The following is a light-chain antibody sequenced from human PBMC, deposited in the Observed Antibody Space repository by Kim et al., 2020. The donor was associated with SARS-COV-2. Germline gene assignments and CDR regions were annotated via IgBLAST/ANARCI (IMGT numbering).Light chain of an antibody. CDR2: RND. CDR3: SAWDSSLSVWV. Sequence: RQTATLTCTGNSNNVGDQGAAWLQQHQGQPPKLLSYRNDNRPSGISERLSASRSGNTASLTITGLQPEDEADYYCSAWDSSLSVWVLGGGTQLTVL. CDR1: SNNVGDQG. V-gene: IGLV10-54*01. J-gene: IGLJ3*02.